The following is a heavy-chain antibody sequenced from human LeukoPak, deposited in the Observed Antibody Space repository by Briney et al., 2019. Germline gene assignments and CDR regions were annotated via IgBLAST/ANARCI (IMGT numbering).Heavy chain of an antibody. V-gene: IGHV1-2*02. Sequence: ASVKVSCKASGYTFTGYYMHWVRQAPGQGLEWMGWINPNSGGTNYAQKFQGRVTMTRDTSISTAYMELSRLRSDDTAVYYCARVRTTYCSRTSCYRFAPWGQGTLVTVSS. CDR1: GYTFTGYY. CDR3: ARVRTTYCSRTSCYRFAP. J-gene: IGHJ5*02. D-gene: IGHD2-2*02. CDR2: INPNSGGT.